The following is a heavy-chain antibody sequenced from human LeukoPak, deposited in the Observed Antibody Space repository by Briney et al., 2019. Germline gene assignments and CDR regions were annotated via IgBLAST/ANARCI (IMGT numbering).Heavy chain of an antibody. CDR2: ISSSGRLM. CDR3: ARDTNNGLDV. J-gene: IGHJ6*02. V-gene: IGHV3-21*04. CDR1: GFTFGRYT. D-gene: IGHD1-20*01. Sequence: GGSLRLSCAASGFTFGRYTMNWVRQAPGKGLEWVSHISSSGRLMQYADSVRGRFTITRDNAQNFMSLQMNNLKPEDTAVYYCARDTNNGLDVWGRGTTVTVS.